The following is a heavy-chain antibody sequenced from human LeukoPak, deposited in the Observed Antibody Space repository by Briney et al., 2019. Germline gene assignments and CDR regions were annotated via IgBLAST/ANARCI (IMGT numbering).Heavy chain of an antibody. J-gene: IGHJ5*02. Sequence: GESLKISCKGSGYSFTSYRIGWVRQMPGKGLEWIGIIYPGDSDTRYSPSFQGQVTISADKSISTAYLQWSSLKASDTAMYYCARHMIHCSGGSCLPAWFDPWGQGTLVTVSS. CDR2: IYPGDSDT. CDR3: ARHMIHCSGGSCLPAWFDP. CDR1: GYSFTSYR. V-gene: IGHV5-51*01. D-gene: IGHD2-15*01.